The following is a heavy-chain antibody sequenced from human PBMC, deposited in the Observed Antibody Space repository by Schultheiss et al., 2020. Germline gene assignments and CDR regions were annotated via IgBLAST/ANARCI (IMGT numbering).Heavy chain of an antibody. CDR3: AGSTNLVDNWFDT. CDR1: GFTFSSYS. V-gene: IGHV3-48*01. CDR2: ISSSSSTI. Sequence: GGSLRLSCAASGFTFSSYSMNWVRQAPVKGLEWVSYISSSSSTIYYADSVKGRFTISRDNAKNSLYLQMHSLRAEDTAVYYCAGSTNLVDNWFDTWGQGILVTVSS. D-gene: IGHD1-26*01. J-gene: IGHJ5*02.